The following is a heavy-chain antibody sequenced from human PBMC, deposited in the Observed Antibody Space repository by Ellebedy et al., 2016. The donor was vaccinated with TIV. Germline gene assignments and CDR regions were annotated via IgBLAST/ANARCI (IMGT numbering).Heavy chain of an antibody. CDR3: ARAGVPREVVTAKLPTNWFDP. V-gene: IGHV4-34*01. Sequence: SETLSLTCAVYGGSFSDSHWSWIRQPPGKGLEWIGEINHSGSTNYNPSPKSRVTISVDTSKNQFSLKLSSVTAADTAVYYCARAGVPREVVTAKLPTNWFDPWGQGTLVTVSS. D-gene: IGHD2-21*02. J-gene: IGHJ5*02. CDR2: INHSGST. CDR1: GGSFSDSH.